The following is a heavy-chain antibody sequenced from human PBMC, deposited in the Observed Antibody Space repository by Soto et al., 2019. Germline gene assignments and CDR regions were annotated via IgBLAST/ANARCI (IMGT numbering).Heavy chain of an antibody. D-gene: IGHD6-19*01. V-gene: IGHV3-48*03. J-gene: IGHJ5*02. Sequence: EVQLVESGGGLVQPGGSLRLSCAASGFTFSSSEMNWVRQAPGKGLEWVSYISSGGNTRNYADSVKGRFTISRDNAKNSLYLQMNSLRAEDTATYYCAKGTSVAGTLFDPWGQGTLVTVSS. CDR2: ISSGGNTR. CDR1: GFTFSSSE. CDR3: AKGTSVAGTLFDP.